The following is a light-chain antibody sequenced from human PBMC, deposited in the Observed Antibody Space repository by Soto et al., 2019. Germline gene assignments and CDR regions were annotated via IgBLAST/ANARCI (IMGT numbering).Light chain of an antibody. Sequence: DIQMTQSPSAMSASVGDRVTITCRASQDISNFLAWFQQKPGEVPKRLVYAASTLQSGVPSRFSGSGAGAEFILTISSLQPEDFATYYCQQHNTYPWTFGQGTKVEIK. J-gene: IGKJ1*01. CDR1: QDISNF. CDR2: AAS. CDR3: QQHNTYPWT. V-gene: IGKV1-17*03.